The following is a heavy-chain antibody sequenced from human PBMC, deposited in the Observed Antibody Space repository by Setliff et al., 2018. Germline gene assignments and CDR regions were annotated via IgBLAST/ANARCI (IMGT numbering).Heavy chain of an antibody. CDR2: IYYSGST. V-gene: IGHV4-39*07. J-gene: IGHJ3*02. CDR1: GGSISSSSYY. D-gene: IGHD3-3*01. CDR3: ARRATYYNFWSGYSSAFDI. Sequence: SETLSLTCTVSGGSISSSSYYWGWIRQPPGKGLEWIGSIYYSGSTYYNPSLKSRVTISVDTSKNQFSLKLSSVTAADTAVYYCARRATYYNFWSGYSSAFDIWGQGTMVTVSS.